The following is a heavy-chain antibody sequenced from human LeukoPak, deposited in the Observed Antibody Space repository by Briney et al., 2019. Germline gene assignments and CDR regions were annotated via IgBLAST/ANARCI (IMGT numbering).Heavy chain of an antibody. J-gene: IGHJ4*02. Sequence: ASVKVSFKASGYTFTGYYMHWVRQAPGQGLEWMGWINPNSGGTNYAQKFQGRVTMTRDTSISTAYMELSRLRSDDTAVYYCARGYCSGGSCYYYFDYWGQGTLVTVSS. CDR2: INPNSGGT. V-gene: IGHV1-2*02. CDR1: GYTFTGYY. D-gene: IGHD2-15*01. CDR3: ARGYCSGGSCYYYFDY.